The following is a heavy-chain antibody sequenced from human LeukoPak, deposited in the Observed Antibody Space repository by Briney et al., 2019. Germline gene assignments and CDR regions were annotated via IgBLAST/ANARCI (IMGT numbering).Heavy chain of an antibody. Sequence: SVTVSCKASGGTFSSYAINWVRQAPGQGLEWMGGIIPIFGTANYAQKFQDRVTITADESTSTAYMELSSLRSEDTAIYYCASRLYCSNTRCRNFPFAYWGQGTLVTVSS. J-gene: IGHJ4*02. V-gene: IGHV1-69*01. D-gene: IGHD2-2*01. CDR2: IIPIFGTA. CDR3: ASRLYCSNTRCRNFPFAY. CDR1: GGTFSSYA.